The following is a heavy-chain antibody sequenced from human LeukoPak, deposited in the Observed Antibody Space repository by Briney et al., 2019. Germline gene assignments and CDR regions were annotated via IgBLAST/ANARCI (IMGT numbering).Heavy chain of an antibody. D-gene: IGHD1-26*01. V-gene: IGHV3-23*01. CDR2: ISGSGGST. Sequence: GVLRLSCAASRFTFSSYEMNWVRQAPGKGLEWVSAISGSGGSTYYADSVKGRFTISRDNSKNTLYLQMNSLRAEDTAVYYCAKGKGGSYHTPLSWGQGTLVTVSS. CDR3: AKGKGGSYHTPLS. CDR1: RFTFSSYE. J-gene: IGHJ5*02.